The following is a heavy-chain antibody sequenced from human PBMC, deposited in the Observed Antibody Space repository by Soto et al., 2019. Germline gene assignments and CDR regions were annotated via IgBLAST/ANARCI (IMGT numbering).Heavy chain of an antibody. D-gene: IGHD3-10*01. Sequence: EVQLVESGGGLVQPGGSLRLSCAASGFTFGDYWMHWVRQPPGKGPEWVSRLTGDGRTTQYADSVKGRFTASRDNAESTPYLPMNRLRAEDQAGDYCEKDGVEYWGPGTLVAVSS. CDR1: GFTFGDYW. V-gene: IGHV3-74*03. CDR2: LTGDGRTT. CDR3: EKDGVEY. J-gene: IGHJ4*02.